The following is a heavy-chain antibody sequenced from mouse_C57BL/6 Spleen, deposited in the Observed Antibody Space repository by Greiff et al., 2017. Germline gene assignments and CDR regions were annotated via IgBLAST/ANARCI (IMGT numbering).Heavy chain of an antibody. CDR3: ARRFYYGSSYDWYFDV. D-gene: IGHD1-1*01. CDR1: GFTFSDYG. V-gene: IGHV5-17*01. Sequence: DVKLVASGGGLVKPGGSLKLSCAASGFTFSDYGMHWVRQAPEKGLEWVAYISSGSSTIYYADTVKGRFTISRDNAKNTLFLQMTSLRSEDTAMYYCARRFYYGSSYDWYFDVWGTGTTVTVSS. J-gene: IGHJ1*03. CDR2: ISSGSSTI.